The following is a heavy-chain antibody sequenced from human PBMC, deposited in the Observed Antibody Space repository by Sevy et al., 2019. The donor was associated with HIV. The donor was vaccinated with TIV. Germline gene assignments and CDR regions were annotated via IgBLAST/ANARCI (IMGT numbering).Heavy chain of an antibody. CDR2: ISSSPTVI. CDR1: GFTFSSYS. J-gene: IGHJ4*02. D-gene: IGHD5-12*01. Sequence: GGSLRLSCIVSGFTFSSYSMNWVRQAPGKGLEWVSFISSSPTVIYYADSVKGRFTPSRDNAENSVYLQMNSLRDEDTAVYYCVRGPGYYFDHWGQGTLVTVSS. CDR3: VRGPGYYFDH. V-gene: IGHV3-48*02.